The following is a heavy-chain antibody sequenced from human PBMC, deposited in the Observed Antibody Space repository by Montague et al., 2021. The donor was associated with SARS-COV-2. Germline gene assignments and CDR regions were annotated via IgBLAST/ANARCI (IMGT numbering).Heavy chain of an antibody. Sequence: SETLSLTCTVSGDSISTSYWAWIRQPPGKGLEWIGYVYYSGRSSYNSSLKSRVTISVDTSKNQVSLNLRSVTAADTAVYYCAREGGGTTWYFDNWGQGTLVTVSS. D-gene: IGHD1-1*01. CDR1: GDSISTSY. CDR2: VYYSGRS. J-gene: IGHJ4*02. CDR3: AREGGGTTWYFDN. V-gene: IGHV4-59*12.